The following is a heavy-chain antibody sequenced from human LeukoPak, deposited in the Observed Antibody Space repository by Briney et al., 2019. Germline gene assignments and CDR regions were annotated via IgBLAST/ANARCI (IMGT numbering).Heavy chain of an antibody. J-gene: IGHJ4*02. CDR2: INSGGDII. CDR1: GFSFSDYY. CDR3: ARGHFYDSSGYPFGY. V-gene: IGHV3-11*01. Sequence: GGSLRLSCVASGFSFSDYYMSWIRQAPGKGLERVSYINSGGDIIYYADSVKGRFTVSRDNAEDSLYLQMSSLRAEDTAVYYCARGHFYDSSGYPFGYWGQGILVTVSS. D-gene: IGHD3-22*01.